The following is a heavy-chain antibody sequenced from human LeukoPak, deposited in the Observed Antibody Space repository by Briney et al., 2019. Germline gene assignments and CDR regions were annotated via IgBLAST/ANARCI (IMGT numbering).Heavy chain of an antibody. J-gene: IGHJ4*02. V-gene: IGHV5-51*01. CDR3: ARQSYYGSGSYYFNY. CDR2: IYPGDSDT. Sequence: GESLKISCKGSGYSFTSYWIGWVRQMPGKGLEWMGIIYPGDSDTSYSPSFQGQVTISADKSISTACLQWSSLKASDTAMYYCARQSYYGSGSYYFNYWGQGTLVTVSS. CDR1: GYSFTSYW. D-gene: IGHD3-10*01.